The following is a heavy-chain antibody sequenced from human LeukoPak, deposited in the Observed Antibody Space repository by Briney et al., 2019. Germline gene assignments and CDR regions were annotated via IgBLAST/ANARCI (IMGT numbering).Heavy chain of an antibody. CDR1: GYIFTNYA. V-gene: IGHV1-3*04. J-gene: IGHJ4*02. D-gene: IGHD3-10*01. CDR3: TRVLGRGDYFDY. CDR2: INTGNGNT. Sequence: ASVKVSCKASGYIFTNYAMHWVRQAPGQRLEWMGWINTGNGNTKYSQKFQGRVTITRDTSASTAYVELSSLRSEDTAVYYCTRVLGRGDYFDYWGQGTLVTVSS.